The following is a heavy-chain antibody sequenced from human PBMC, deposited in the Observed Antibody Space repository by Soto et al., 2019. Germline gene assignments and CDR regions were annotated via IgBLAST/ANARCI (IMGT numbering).Heavy chain of an antibody. CDR3: AREGTQLPRRAVRINWFDP. J-gene: IGHJ5*02. Sequence: ASVKVSCKASGYTFTSYGISWVRQAPGQGLEWMGWISAYNGNTNYAQKLQGRVTMTTDTSTSTAYMELRSLRSDETAVYYCAREGTQLPRRAVRINWFDPWGQGTLVTVSS. CDR1: GYTFTSYG. CDR2: ISAYNGNT. V-gene: IGHV1-18*01. D-gene: IGHD2-2*01.